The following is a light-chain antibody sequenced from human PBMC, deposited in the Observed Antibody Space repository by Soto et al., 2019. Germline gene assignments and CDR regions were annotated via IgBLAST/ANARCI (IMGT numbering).Light chain of an antibody. CDR3: QQYSSYSPT. J-gene: IGKJ1*01. V-gene: IGKV1-5*03. CDR1: QSISTW. Sequence: DIQMTQSPSTLSASVGDRVTITCRASQSISTWLAWYQQEPGKAPKLLIHKASSLQSGVPSRFSGSGSGTDFSLTISRLHPDDFAAYYCQQYSSYSPTFGQGTSVEIK. CDR2: KAS.